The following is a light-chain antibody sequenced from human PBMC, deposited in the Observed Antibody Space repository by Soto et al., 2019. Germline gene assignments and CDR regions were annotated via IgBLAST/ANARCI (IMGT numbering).Light chain of an antibody. J-gene: IGKJ1*01. CDR1: QSVGTK. V-gene: IGKV3-15*01. CDR3: QHYSSWRWT. Sequence: KVITQSTTTLCVSPGARAPLSCRASQSVGTKLAWYQQTRGQAPRLLIYGASNRATGVPARFSGSVSGTEFTLTICSLQSEDFALYYCQHYSSWRWTFGQGAKVDIK. CDR2: GAS.